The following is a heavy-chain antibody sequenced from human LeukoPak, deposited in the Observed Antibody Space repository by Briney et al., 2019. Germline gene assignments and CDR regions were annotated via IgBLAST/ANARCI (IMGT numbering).Heavy chain of an antibody. CDR3: ARSGSFDAFDI. CDR1: GFTFSSYA. D-gene: IGHD5-12*01. V-gene: IGHV3-30-3*01. J-gene: IGHJ3*02. Sequence: GGSLRLSCAASGFTFSSYAIHWVRQAPGKGLEWVAVISYDGSNKYYADSVKGRFTISRDNSKNTLYLQMNSLRAEDTAVYYCARSGSFDAFDIWGQGTVVTVSS. CDR2: ISYDGSNK.